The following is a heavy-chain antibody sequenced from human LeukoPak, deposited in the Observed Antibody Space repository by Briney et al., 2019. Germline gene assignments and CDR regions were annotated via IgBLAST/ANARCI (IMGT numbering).Heavy chain of an antibody. V-gene: IGHV1-8*01. J-gene: IGHJ6*02. CDR1: GYTFTSYD. D-gene: IGHD2-8*01. CDR3: ARGTQHLMSHKFYYYYGMDV. CDR2: MNPNSGNT. Sequence: ASVKVSCKASGYTFTSYDINWVRQATGQGLEWMGWMNPNSGNTGYAQKFQGRVTMTRNTSISTAYMELSSLRSEDTAVYYCARGTQHLMSHKFYYYYGMDVWGQGTTVTVSS.